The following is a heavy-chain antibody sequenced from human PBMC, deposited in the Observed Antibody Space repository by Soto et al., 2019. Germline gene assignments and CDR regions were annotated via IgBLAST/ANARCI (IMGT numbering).Heavy chain of an antibody. J-gene: IGHJ4*02. CDR1: GGSISSGGYY. D-gene: IGHD3-3*01. Sequence: QVQLQESGPGLVKPSQTLSLTCTVSGGSISSGGYYWSWIRQHPGKGLEWIGYIYYSGSTYYNPSRKSRVTISVDTSKNQFSLKLSSVTAADTAVYYCARDAYYDFWSGYGDWGQGTLVTVSS. CDR3: ARDAYYDFWSGYGD. V-gene: IGHV4-31*03. CDR2: IYYSGST.